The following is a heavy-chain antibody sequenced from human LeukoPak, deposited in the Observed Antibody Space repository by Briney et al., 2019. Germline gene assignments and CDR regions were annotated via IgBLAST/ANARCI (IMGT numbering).Heavy chain of an antibody. J-gene: IGHJ4*02. V-gene: IGHV4-34*01. Sequence: PSETLSLTCAVYGGSFSGYYWSWIRQPPGKGLEWIGEINHSGSTNYNPSLKSRVTISVDTSKNQFSLKLGSVTAADTAVYYCARFGGNSYYYFDYWGQGTLVTVSS. CDR3: ARFGGNSYYYFDY. D-gene: IGHD4-23*01. CDR1: GGSFSGYY. CDR2: INHSGST.